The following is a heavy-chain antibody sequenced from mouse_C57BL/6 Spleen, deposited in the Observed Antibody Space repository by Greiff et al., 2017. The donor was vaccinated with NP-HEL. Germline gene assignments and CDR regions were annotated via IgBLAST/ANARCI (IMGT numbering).Heavy chain of an antibody. V-gene: IGHV1-18*01. J-gene: IGHJ4*01. CDR2: INPNNGGT. CDR1: GYTFTDYN. Sequence: EVQLQQSGPELVKPGASVKIPCKASGYTFTDYNMDWVKQSHGKSLEWIGDINPNNGGTIYNQKFKGKATLTVDKSSSTAYMELRSLTSEDTAIYYCARLGNPLYAMDYWGQGASVTVSS. CDR3: ARLGNPLYAMDY. D-gene: IGHD3-3*01.